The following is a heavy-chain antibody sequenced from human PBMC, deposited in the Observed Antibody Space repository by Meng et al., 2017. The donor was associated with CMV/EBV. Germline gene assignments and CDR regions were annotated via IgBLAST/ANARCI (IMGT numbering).Heavy chain of an antibody. J-gene: IGHJ4*02. V-gene: IGHV3-21*01. CDR1: GFTFSSYS. CDR2: ISSSSSYI. CDR3: ARDVLRFFSAFDY. Sequence: GGSLRLSCAASGFTFSSYSMNWVRQAPGKGLGWVSSISSSSSYIYYADSVKGRFTISRDNAKNSLYLQMNSLRAEDTAVYYCARDVLRFFSAFDYWGQGTLVTVSS. D-gene: IGHD3-3*01.